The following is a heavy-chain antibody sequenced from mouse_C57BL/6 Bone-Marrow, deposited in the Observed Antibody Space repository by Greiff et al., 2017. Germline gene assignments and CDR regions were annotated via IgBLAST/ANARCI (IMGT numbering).Heavy chain of an antibody. J-gene: IGHJ2*01. Sequence: VQVVESGPGLVAPSQSLSITCTVSGFSLTSYAISWVRQPPGKGLEWLGVIWTGGGTNYNSALKSRLSISKDNSKSQVFLKMNSLQTDDTARYYCARFYGYDGYYFDYWGQGTTLTVSS. D-gene: IGHD2-2*01. CDR2: IWTGGGT. V-gene: IGHV2-9-1*01. CDR3: ARFYGYDGYYFDY. CDR1: GFSLTSYA.